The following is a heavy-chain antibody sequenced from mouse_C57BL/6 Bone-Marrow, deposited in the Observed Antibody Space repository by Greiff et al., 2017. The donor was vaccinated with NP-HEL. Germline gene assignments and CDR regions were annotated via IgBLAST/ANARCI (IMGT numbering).Heavy chain of an antibody. Sequence: QVQLQQPGAELVKPGASVKLSCKASGYTFTSYWMHWVKQRPGQGLEWIGMIPPNSGSTNYNEKFKSKATLTVDKSSSTAYMQLSSLTSEDSAVYYCARDDYDSFAYWGQGTLVTVSA. J-gene: IGHJ3*01. D-gene: IGHD2-4*01. CDR2: IPPNSGST. V-gene: IGHV1-64*01. CDR3: ARDDYDSFAY. CDR1: GYTFTSYW.